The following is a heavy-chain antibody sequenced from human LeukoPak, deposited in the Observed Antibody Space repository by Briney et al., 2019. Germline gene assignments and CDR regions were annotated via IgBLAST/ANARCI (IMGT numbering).Heavy chain of an antibody. Sequence: GGSLRLSCAASGLTFSTYWMHWVRQAPGKGLVWVSRINPDGSVTIYADSVKGRFTISRDNAKNTLYLQMNSLRAEDTAIYYCATASGSYRWGQGTLVTVSS. CDR2: INPDGSVT. V-gene: IGHV3-74*01. CDR1: GLTFSTYW. J-gene: IGHJ4*02. D-gene: IGHD1-26*01. CDR3: ATASGSYR.